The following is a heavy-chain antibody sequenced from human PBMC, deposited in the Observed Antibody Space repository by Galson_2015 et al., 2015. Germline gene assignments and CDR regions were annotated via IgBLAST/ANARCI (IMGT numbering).Heavy chain of an antibody. CDR3: ARLTYCSSTSRYTHDYGDYYFDY. D-gene: IGHD2-2*02. J-gene: IGHJ4*02. CDR2: ISGYNGNT. Sequence: SVKVSCKASGYTFTNYGINWVRQAPGQGLEWMGWISGYNGNTNYAQKLQGRVTMTTDTSTSTAYMELRSLRSDDTAVYYCARLTYCSSTSRYTHDYGDYYFDYWGQGTLVTVSS. CDR1: GYTFTNYG. V-gene: IGHV1-18*01.